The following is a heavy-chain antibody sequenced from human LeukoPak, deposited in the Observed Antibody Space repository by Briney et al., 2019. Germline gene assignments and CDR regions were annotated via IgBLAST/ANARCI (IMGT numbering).Heavy chain of an antibody. J-gene: IGHJ4*02. Sequence: ASVKVSCKASGYTFTSYYMHWVRQAPGQGLKWMGIINPSGGSTSYAQKFQGRVTMTRDTSTSTVYMELSSLRSEDTAVYYCARDPPYCSGGSCYPTGDFDYWGQGTLVTVSS. CDR2: INPSGGST. V-gene: IGHV1-46*01. CDR1: GYTFTSYY. CDR3: ARDPPYCSGGSCYPTGDFDY. D-gene: IGHD2-15*01.